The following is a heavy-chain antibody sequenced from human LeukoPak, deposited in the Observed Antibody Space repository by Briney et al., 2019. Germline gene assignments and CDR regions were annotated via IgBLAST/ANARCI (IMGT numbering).Heavy chain of an antibody. V-gene: IGHV4-59*01. J-gene: IGHJ1*01. D-gene: IGHD3-16*01. CDR1: GGSISSYY. Sequence: SETLSLTCTVSGGSISSYYWSWIRQPPGKGLEWIGYIYYSGSTNYNPSLKSRVTISVDTSKNQFSLKLSSVTAADTAVYYCAAAGSRVRRYFQHWGQGTPVTVSS. CDR2: IYYSGST. CDR3: AAAGSRVRRYFQH.